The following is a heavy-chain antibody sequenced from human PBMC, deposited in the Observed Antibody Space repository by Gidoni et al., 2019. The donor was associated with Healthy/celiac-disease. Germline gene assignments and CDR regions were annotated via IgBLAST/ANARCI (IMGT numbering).Heavy chain of an antibody. CDR3: ARGRRYCSSTSCYGGMDV. V-gene: IGHV1-69*04. J-gene: IGHJ6*02. Sequence: QVQLVQSGAEVKKPGSSVKVSCKASGGTFSSYAISWVRQAPGQGLEWMGRIIPILGIANYAQKFQGRVTITADKSTSTAYMELSSLRSEDTAVYYCARGRRYCSSTSCYGGMDVWGQGTTVTVSS. CDR1: GGTFSSYA. CDR2: IIPILGIA. D-gene: IGHD2-2*01.